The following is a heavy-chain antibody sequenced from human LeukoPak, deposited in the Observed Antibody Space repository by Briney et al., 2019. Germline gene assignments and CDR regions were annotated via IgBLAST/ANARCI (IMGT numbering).Heavy chain of an antibody. D-gene: IGHD3-22*01. CDR3: AKASAMIVVVSKHFDY. V-gene: IGHV3-53*01. J-gene: IGHJ4*02. CDR1: GFTVSSNY. Sequence: GGSLRLSCAVSGFTVSSNYMSWVRQAPGKGLEWVSVLYSGGTIYYEDSVKGRFTISRDNSKNTLYLQMNSLRAEDTAVYYCAKASAMIVVVSKHFDYWGQGTLVTVSS. CDR2: LYSGGTI.